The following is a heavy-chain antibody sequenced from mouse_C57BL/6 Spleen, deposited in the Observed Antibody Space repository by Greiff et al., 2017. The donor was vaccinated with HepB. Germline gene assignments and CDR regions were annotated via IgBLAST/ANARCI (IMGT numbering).Heavy chain of an antibody. Sequence: QVQLQQPGAELVMPGASVKLSCKASGYTFTSYWMHWVKQRPGQGLEWIGEIDPSDSNTKYNQKFKGKSTLTVDKSSSTAYMQLSSLTSEDSAVYYCARSGPTGWFAYWGQGTLVTVSA. D-gene: IGHD3-1*01. CDR3: ARSGPTGWFAY. CDR2: IDPSDSNT. V-gene: IGHV1-69*01. J-gene: IGHJ3*01. CDR1: GYTFTSYW.